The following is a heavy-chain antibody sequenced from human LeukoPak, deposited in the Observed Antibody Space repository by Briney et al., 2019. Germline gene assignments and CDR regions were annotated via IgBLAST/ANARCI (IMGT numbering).Heavy chain of an antibody. CDR3: ARDWVVPAAKTPYYYYYGMDV. D-gene: IGHD2-2*01. CDR1: GGTFSSYA. V-gene: IGHV1-69*04. J-gene: IGHJ6*02. Sequence: GASVTVSCKASGGTFSSYAISWVRQAPGQGLEWMGRIIPILGIANYAQKFQGRVTITADKSTSTAYMELSSLRSEDTAVYYCARDWVVPAAKTPYYYYYGMDVWGQGTTITVSS. CDR2: IIPILGIA.